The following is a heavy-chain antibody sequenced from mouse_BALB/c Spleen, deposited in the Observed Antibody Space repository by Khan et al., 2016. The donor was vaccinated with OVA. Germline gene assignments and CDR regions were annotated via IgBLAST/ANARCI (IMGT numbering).Heavy chain of an antibody. D-gene: IGHD2-10*01. J-gene: IGHJ4*01. V-gene: IGHV9-3-1*01. CDR1: GYTFTNYG. Sequence: QIQLVQSGPELKKPGETVKISCKASGYTFTNYGMNWVKQAPGKGLKWMGWINTYTGEPTYAADFKGRFAFSLETSASTAYLQFNNLKNEDTATYCCARPPYFSYVMVYWGQGTSVTVSS. CDR3: ARPPYFSYVMVY. CDR2: INTYTGEP.